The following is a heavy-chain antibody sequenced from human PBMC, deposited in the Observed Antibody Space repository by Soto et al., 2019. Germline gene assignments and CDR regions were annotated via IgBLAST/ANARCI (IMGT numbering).Heavy chain of an antibody. CDR3: ARAGPIAEMGY. D-gene: IGHD2-15*01. CDR1: GFTFSSYW. J-gene: IGHJ4*02. Sequence: GGSLRLSCAASGFTFSSYWMSWVRQAPRKGLEWVANIKQDGSEKYYVDSVKGRFTISRDNAKNSLYPQMNSLRAEDTAVYYCARAGPIAEMGYWGQGTLVTVSS. CDR2: IKQDGSEK. V-gene: IGHV3-7*01.